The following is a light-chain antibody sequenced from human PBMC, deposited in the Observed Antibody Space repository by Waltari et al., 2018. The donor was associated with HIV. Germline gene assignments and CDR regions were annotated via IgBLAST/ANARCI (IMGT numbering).Light chain of an antibody. CDR3: GTWDSSLSAVV. CDR2: DNN. J-gene: IGLJ2*01. CDR1: GSNIGNNY. Sequence: QSVLTQSPSVSAAPGQKVTISCSGSGSNIGNNYVSWYQQLPGTAPKLRIYDNNKRPSGIPDRFSGSKSGTSATLGITGLQTGDEADYYCGTWDSSLSAVVFGGGTKLTVL. V-gene: IGLV1-51*01.